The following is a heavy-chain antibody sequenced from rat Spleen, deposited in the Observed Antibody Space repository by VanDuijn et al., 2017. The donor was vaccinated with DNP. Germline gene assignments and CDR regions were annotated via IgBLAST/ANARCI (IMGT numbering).Heavy chain of an antibody. CDR2: ISSRGVT. CDR3: SRYGEYTALDA. V-gene: IGHV2-19*01. J-gene: IGHJ4*01. CDR1: GFSLPDYS. Sequence: QVQLKESGPGMVQPSQTLSLTCTVSGFSLPDYSVHWVRQPPGKVLERIAAISSRGVTFYNSALKSRLSISRDTSKSQVFLKMSSLQTEDTAIYYCSRYGEYTALDAWGQGTSVTVSS. D-gene: IGHD1-11*01.